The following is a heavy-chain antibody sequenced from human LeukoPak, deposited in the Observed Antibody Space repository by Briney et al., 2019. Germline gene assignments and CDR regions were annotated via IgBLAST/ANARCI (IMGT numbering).Heavy chain of an antibody. D-gene: IGHD3-22*01. V-gene: IGHV3-53*01. CDR1: GFTVSSNY. CDR2: IYSGGST. J-gene: IGHJ4*02. CDR3: ARVAHYDSSGIGNY. Sequence: GGSLRLSCAASGFTVSSNYMSWVRQAPGKGLEWVSVIYSGGSTYYADSVKGRFTISRDNSKNTLYLQMNSLRAEDTAVYDCARVAHYDSSGIGNYWGQGTLVTVSS.